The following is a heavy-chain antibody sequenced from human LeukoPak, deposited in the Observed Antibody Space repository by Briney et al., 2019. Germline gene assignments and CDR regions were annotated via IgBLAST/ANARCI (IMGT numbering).Heavy chain of an antibody. Sequence: SETLSLTCTVSGGSISSGSYYWSWIRQPAGKGLEWIGRIYSSGSTNYNPSLKSRVTISVDTSKNQFSLKLSSVTAADTAVYYCAREFPHYGSGSYYKGILGTALYYMDVWGKGTTVTVSS. CDR3: AREFPHYGSGSYYKGILGTALYYMDV. CDR1: GGSISSGSYY. J-gene: IGHJ6*03. V-gene: IGHV4-61*02. CDR2: IYSSGST. D-gene: IGHD3-10*01.